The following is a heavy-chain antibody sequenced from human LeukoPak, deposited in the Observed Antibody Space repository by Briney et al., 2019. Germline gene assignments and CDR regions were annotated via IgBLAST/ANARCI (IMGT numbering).Heavy chain of an antibody. V-gene: IGHV4-59*01. Sequence: SETLSLTCTGSGGSISSCYWSWIRQPPGKGLEWIGYIYYSGSTNYNPSLKSRVTISVDTSKNQFSLKLSSVTAADTAVYYCARVESSGSLSGFDYWGQGTLVTVSS. CDR1: GGSISSCY. D-gene: IGHD6-19*01. J-gene: IGHJ4*02. CDR3: ARVESSGSLSGFDY. CDR2: IYYSGST.